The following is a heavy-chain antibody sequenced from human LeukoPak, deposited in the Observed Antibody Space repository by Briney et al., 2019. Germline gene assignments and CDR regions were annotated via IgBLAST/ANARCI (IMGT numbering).Heavy chain of an antibody. V-gene: IGHV4-59*01. Sequence: SETLSLTCTVSDGSISSYYWSWIRQPPGKGLEWIGYIYYSGSTNYNPSLKSRVTISVDTSKNQFSLKLSSVTAADTAVYYCARPIYGGNSLWFDPWGQGTLVTVSS. CDR1: DGSISSYY. D-gene: IGHD4-23*01. CDR2: IYYSGST. J-gene: IGHJ5*02. CDR3: ARPIYGGNSLWFDP.